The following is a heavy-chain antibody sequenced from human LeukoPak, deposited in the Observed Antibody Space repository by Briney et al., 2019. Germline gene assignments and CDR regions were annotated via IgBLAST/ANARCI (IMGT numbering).Heavy chain of an antibody. D-gene: IGHD6-6*01. V-gene: IGHV1-18*01. Sequence: GASVKVSCKVSGYTFTSYGISWVRQAPGQGLEWMGWISGYNGNTNYVQKLQGRVTMTTDTSTSTAYMELRSLRSDDTAVYYCARANFELVHYYYYMDVWGKGTTVTVSS. CDR2: ISGYNGNT. CDR3: ARANFELVHYYYYMDV. CDR1: GYTFTSYG. J-gene: IGHJ6*03.